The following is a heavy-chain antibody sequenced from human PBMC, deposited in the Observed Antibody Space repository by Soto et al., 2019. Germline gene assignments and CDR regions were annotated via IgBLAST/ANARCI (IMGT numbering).Heavy chain of an antibody. V-gene: IGHV3-23*01. J-gene: IGHJ4*02. D-gene: IGHD3-10*01. CDR3: AKKVGGYYGDYRFDY. CDR2: ISGSGGST. CDR1: GFTFSSYA. Sequence: EVQLLESGGGLVQPGGSLRLCCAASGFTFSSYAMSWVRQAPGKGLEWVSGISGSGGSTYYADSVKGRFTISRDNSKNTLYLQMNGLRAEDTAVYYCAKKVGGYYGDYRFDYWGQGTLVTVSS.